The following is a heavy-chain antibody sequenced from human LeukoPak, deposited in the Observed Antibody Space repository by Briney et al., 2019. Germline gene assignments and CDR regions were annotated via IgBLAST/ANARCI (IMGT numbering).Heavy chain of an antibody. D-gene: IGHD5-18*01. Sequence: ASVKVSCKVFGDTVTGLSIHWVRQAPGNGLEWMGGFDPEDGERIYAQKFQGRVTMTEDTSTDTAYMELSSLRSEDTAVYYCAIGYTYDYSLYWGQGTLVTVSS. CDR1: GDTVTGLS. V-gene: IGHV1-24*01. CDR2: FDPEDGER. CDR3: AIGYTYDYSLY. J-gene: IGHJ4*02.